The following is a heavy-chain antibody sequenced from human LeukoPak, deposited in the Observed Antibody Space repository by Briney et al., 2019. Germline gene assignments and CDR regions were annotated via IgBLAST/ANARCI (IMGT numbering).Heavy chain of an antibody. CDR3: ASRELDY. J-gene: IGHJ4*02. V-gene: IGHV3-30*02. CDR2: IRYDGGNK. Sequence: PGGSLRLSCATSGFTFSSNDIHWDRQAPGKGLEWVAYIRYDGGNKNYADSVKGRFTISRDNSKNTVYLQVKSLRPEDTAVYYCASRELDYWGQGTLVTVSS. CDR1: GFTFSSND. D-gene: IGHD5-24*01.